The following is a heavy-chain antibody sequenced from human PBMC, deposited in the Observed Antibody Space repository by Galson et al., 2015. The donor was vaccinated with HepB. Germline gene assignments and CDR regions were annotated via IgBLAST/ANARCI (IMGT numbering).Heavy chain of an antibody. CDR3: ARVMARNSYGYGGDAFDI. V-gene: IGHV1-2*04. D-gene: IGHD5-18*01. CDR1: GYTFTSYY. J-gene: IGHJ3*02. CDR2: INPNSGGT. Sequence: SVKVSCKASGYTFTSYYMHWVRQAPGQGLEWMGWINPNSGGTNYAQKFQGWVTMTRDTSISTAYMELSRLRSDDTAVYYCARVMARNSYGYGGDAFDIWGQGTMVTVSS.